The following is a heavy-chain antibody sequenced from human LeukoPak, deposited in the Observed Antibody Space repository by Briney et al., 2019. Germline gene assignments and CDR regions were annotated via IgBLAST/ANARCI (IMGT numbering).Heavy chain of an antibody. CDR1: GFTFDDYA. CDR2: ISWNSGSI. J-gene: IGHJ4*02. CDR3: ANGYSSSWYVPSFDY. V-gene: IGHV3-9*01. Sequence: PGGSLRLSCAASGFTFDDYAMHWVRQAPGKGLEWVSGISWNSGSIGYADSVKGRFTISRDNAKNSLYLQMNSLRAEDTALYYCANGYSSSWYVPSFDYWGQGTLVTVSS. D-gene: IGHD6-13*01.